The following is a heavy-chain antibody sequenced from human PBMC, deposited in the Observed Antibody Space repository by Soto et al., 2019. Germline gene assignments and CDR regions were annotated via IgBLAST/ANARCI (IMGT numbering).Heavy chain of an antibody. Sequence: EVQLVESGGGLVKPGGSLSLSCAASGFTFSSYSMNWVCQAPGKGLEWVASISSTGNFIYYADSMKGRFTISRDNAKTSLSLQMNSLRAEDTAVYYCVRETNPYTDSSHAFDIWGQGTMVTVSS. J-gene: IGHJ3*02. V-gene: IGHV3-21*01. CDR3: VRETNPYTDSSHAFDI. CDR1: GFTFSSYS. CDR2: ISSTGNFI. D-gene: IGHD6-6*01.